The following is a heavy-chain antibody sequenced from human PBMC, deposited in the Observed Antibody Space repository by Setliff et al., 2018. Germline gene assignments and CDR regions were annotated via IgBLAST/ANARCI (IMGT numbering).Heavy chain of an antibody. J-gene: IGHJ6*03. Sequence: SVKVSCKASGDTFSSYGISWVRQAPGQGLEWMGGTIPIFGTTDYAQKFRGRVTIITDESTSTAFMQLSSLRSEDTAVYYCVREGVDSRSSTDYRYYMDVWGKGTTVTVSS. CDR2: TIPIFGTT. D-gene: IGHD3-22*01. CDR1: GDTFSSYG. CDR3: VREGVDSRSSTDYRYYMDV. V-gene: IGHV1-69*05.